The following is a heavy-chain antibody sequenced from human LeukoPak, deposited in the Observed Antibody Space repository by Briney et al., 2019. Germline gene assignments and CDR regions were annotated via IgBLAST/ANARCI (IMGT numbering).Heavy chain of an antibody. J-gene: IGHJ4*02. V-gene: IGHV3-7*01. CDR1: GFTFSSYA. CDR3: ARALYNRGWYPDYFDS. Sequence: GGSLRLSCAASGFTFSSYAMHWVRQAPGKGLEWVANIKQDGSEKYYVGSVEGRFTISRDNAKNSLYLQMSSLRAEDTAIYYCARALYNRGWYPDYFDSWGQGTLVTVSA. D-gene: IGHD6-19*01. CDR2: IKQDGSEK.